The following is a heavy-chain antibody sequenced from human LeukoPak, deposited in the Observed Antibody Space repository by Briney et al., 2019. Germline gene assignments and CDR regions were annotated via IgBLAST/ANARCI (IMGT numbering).Heavy chain of an antibody. V-gene: IGHV6-1*01. J-gene: IGHJ6*04. D-gene: IGHD6-13*01. CDR1: GDSVSSNSAA. CDR3: ARGWSIAAAGMRYYYYDMDV. Sequence: SQTLSRTRAISGDSVSSNSAAWNWIRQSPSRGLEWLGRTYYRSKWYNDYAVSVKSRITINPDTSKNQFSLQLNSVTPEDTAVYYCARGWSIAAAGMRYYYYDMDVWGKGTTVTVSS. CDR2: TYYRSKWYN.